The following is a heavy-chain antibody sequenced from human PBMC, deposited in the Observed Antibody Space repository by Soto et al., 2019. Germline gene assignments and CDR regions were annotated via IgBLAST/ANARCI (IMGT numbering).Heavy chain of an antibody. CDR2: INEDGSKK. Sequence: TGGSLRLSCAVSGFTVSAKWMSWVRQAPGKGLEWLANINEDGSKKFYVDSVKGRFTISKDNAKNSLSLQLGSLRADDTAVYYCAREMHLGSGWGDIDIWGRGTMVTV. CDR1: GFTVSAKW. D-gene: IGHD6-19*01. J-gene: IGHJ3*02. CDR3: AREMHLGSGWGDIDI. V-gene: IGHV3-7*03.